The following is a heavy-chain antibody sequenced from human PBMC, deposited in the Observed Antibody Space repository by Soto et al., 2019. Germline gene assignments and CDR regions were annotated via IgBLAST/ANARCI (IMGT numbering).Heavy chain of an antibody. V-gene: IGHV3-48*03. D-gene: IGHD2-2*01. J-gene: IGHJ4*02. CDR2: ISSAGDSS. Sequence: GGSLRLSCAASGFTFSSYEMNWVRQAPGRTLEWVSYISSAGDSSYYADSVKGRFTISRDNAKNSLYLQMNSLRVEDTAVYYCARVYCSTTTCRVQAFDSWGQGTLVTVSS. CDR1: GFTFSSYE. CDR3: ARVYCSTTTCRVQAFDS.